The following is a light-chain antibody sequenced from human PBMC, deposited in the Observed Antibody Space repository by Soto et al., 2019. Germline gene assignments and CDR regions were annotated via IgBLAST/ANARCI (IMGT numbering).Light chain of an antibody. CDR1: QTISSNY. J-gene: IGKJ1*01. CDR3: QQYGSSPWT. CDR2: GAS. Sequence: DTVLTQSPGTLSLSPGERATLSCRASQTISSNYLAWYPQTPGQAPRLLLYGASNRHTGIADRFSGSGSGTDFTLIISRLESEDFALYYCQQYGSSPWTFGQGTKVEIK. V-gene: IGKV3-20*01.